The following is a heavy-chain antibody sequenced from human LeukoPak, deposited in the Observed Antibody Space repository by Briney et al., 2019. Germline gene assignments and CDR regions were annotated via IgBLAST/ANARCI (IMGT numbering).Heavy chain of an antibody. CDR2: MNQDGSAK. D-gene: IGHD3-16*01. J-gene: IGHJ6*02. V-gene: IGHV3-7*01. CDR1: GFTFSSYA. Sequence: GGSLRLSCAASGFTFSSYAMSWVRQAPGKGLEWVANMNQDGSAKDYVDSVKGRFTISRDNARNSLYLQMSSLRAEDTAVYYCATYTHWVAGDVWGQGTTVTVSS. CDR3: ATYTHWVAGDV.